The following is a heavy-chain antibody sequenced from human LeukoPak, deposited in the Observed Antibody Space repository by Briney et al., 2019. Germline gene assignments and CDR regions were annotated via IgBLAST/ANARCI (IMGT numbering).Heavy chain of an antibody. D-gene: IGHD3-22*01. J-gene: IGHJ4*02. Sequence: GGSLRLSCAASGFTFSSYAMHWVRQAPGKGLEWLAVISYDGSNKYYADSVKGRFTISRDNSKNTLYLQMNSLRAEDTAVYYCAKGRYESSGFNWAAWGQGTLVTVSS. V-gene: IGHV3-30*04. CDR2: ISYDGSNK. CDR3: AKGRYESSGFNWAA. CDR1: GFTFSSYA.